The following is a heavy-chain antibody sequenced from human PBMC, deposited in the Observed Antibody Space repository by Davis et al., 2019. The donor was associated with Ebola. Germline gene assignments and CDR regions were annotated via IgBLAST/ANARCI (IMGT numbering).Heavy chain of an antibody. Sequence: SETLSLTCTVSGGSISSYYWSWIRQPPGKGLEWIGYIYYSGSTNYNPSLKSRVTISVDTSKNQFSLKLSSVTAADTAVYYCARAARGDYNFDYWGQGTLVTVSS. CDR1: GGSISSYY. V-gene: IGHV4-59*01. CDR3: ARAARGDYNFDY. CDR2: IYYSGST. D-gene: IGHD4-17*01. J-gene: IGHJ4*02.